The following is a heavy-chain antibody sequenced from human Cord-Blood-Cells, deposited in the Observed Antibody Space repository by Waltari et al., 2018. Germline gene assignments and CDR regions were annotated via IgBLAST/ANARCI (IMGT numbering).Heavy chain of an antibody. CDR3: ARDPRSLLTGDTGTFDY. CDR1: GYTFTGYY. J-gene: IGHJ4*02. V-gene: IGHV1-2*02. CDR2: INPNSGGT. D-gene: IGHD7-27*01. Sequence: QVQLVQSGAEVKKPGASVKVSCKASGYTFTGYYMHWVRQAPGQGLEWMGWINPNSGGTNYAQKFQGRVTMTRDTSISTAYMELSRLRSDDTAVYYCARDPRSLLTGDTGTFDYWGQGTLVIVSS.